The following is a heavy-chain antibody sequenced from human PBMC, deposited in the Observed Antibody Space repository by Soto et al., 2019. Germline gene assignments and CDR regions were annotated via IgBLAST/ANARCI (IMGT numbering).Heavy chain of an antibody. CDR2: ISYDGSNK. V-gene: IGHV3-30-3*01. CDR3: ARTLGYCSGGSCYSVRYYYYGMDV. J-gene: IGHJ6*02. CDR1: GFTFSSYA. Sequence: VGSLRLSCAASGFTFSSYAMHWVRQAPGKGLEWVAVISYDGSNKYYADSVKGRFTISRDNSKNTLYLQMNSLRAEDTAVYYCARTLGYCSGGSCYSVRYYYYGMDVWGQGTTVTVSS. D-gene: IGHD2-15*01.